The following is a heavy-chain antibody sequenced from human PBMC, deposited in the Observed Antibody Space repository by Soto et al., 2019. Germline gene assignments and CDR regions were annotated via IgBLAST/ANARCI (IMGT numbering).Heavy chain of an antibody. Sequence: EVQLLESGGGLVQPGGSLKLSCAASGFTFSSYAMSWVRQAPGKGLEWVSAISGSGGSTYYADSVKGRFTISRDNSKNTLYLQMNSLRAEDTAVYYCAKGIRDYYYMDVWGKGTTVTVSS. V-gene: IGHV3-23*01. CDR2: ISGSGGST. CDR3: AKGIRDYYYMDV. D-gene: IGHD2-21*01. CDR1: GFTFSSYA. J-gene: IGHJ6*03.